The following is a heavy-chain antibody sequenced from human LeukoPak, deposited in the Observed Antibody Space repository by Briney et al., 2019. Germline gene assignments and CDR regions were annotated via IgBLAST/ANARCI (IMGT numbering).Heavy chain of an antibody. V-gene: IGHV3-23*01. CDR3: ASLLGYCSSTSCYSAGDWFDP. CDR2: ISGSGGST. Sequence: GSLRLSCAASGFTFSSYAMSWVRQAPGKGLEWVSAISGSGGSTYYADSVKGRFTISRDNSKNTLYLQMNSLRAEDTAVYYCASLLGYCSSTSCYSAGDWFDPWGQGTLVTVSS. D-gene: IGHD2-2*01. CDR1: GFTFSSYA. J-gene: IGHJ5*02.